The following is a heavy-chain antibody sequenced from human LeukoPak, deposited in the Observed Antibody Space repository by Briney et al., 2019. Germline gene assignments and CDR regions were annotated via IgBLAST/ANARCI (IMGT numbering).Heavy chain of an antibody. J-gene: IGHJ4*02. CDR3: ARDAGAIAY. CDR2: IHYSGST. V-gene: IGHV4-59*13. CDR1: GVSISTDY. Sequence: PSETLSLTCTVSGVSISTDYWTWVRQSPGKGLEWIGYIHYSGSTSYNPSLKSRVTISVDTSKNQFSLKLTSVTSADTAVYYCARDAGAIAYWGQEALVTVSS.